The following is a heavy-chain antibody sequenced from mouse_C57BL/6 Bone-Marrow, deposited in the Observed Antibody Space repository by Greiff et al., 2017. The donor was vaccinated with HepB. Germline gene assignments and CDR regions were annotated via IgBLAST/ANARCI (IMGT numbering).Heavy chain of an antibody. CDR3: TTFYYYVSSYERDY. CDR2: IDPEDGAT. J-gene: IGHJ2*01. V-gene: IGHV14-1*01. D-gene: IGHD1-1*01. Sequence: EVQLQQSGAELVRPGASVKLSCTASGFNITDYYMHWVKQRPEQGLEWIGRIDPEDGATDYAPKFQGKATMTADTSSNTAYLQLSSLTSEDTAVYYCTTFYYYVSSYERDYWGQGTTLTVSS. CDR1: GFNITDYY.